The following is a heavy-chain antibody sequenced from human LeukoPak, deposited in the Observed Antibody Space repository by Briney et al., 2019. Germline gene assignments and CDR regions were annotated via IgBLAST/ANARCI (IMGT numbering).Heavy chain of an antibody. CDR3: ARDVGSGSSYYFDY. Sequence: SETLSLTCAVYGGSFSGYYWSWIRQPPGKGLEWIGEVNHSGSTNYNPSLKSRVTISVDTSKNQFSLKLSSVTAADTAVYYCARDVGSGSSYYFDYWGQGTLVTVSS. V-gene: IGHV4-34*01. J-gene: IGHJ4*02. CDR1: GGSFSGYY. D-gene: IGHD3-10*01. CDR2: VNHSGST.